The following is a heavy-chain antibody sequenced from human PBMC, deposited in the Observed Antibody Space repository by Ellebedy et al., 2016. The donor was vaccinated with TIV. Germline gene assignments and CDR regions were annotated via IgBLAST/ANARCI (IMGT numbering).Heavy chain of an antibody. J-gene: IGHJ4*02. Sequence: ASVKVSCXASGYTFTHYYIHWVRQAPGQGLDWMGIINPRGGSTSYAQRFQGRVTMTRDTSTSTVYMELSSLRSEDTAVYYCARVRGCSGGSCYYFDYWGQGTLVTVSS. CDR2: INPRGGST. V-gene: IGHV1-46*01. CDR3: ARVRGCSGGSCYYFDY. D-gene: IGHD2-15*01. CDR1: GYTFTHYY.